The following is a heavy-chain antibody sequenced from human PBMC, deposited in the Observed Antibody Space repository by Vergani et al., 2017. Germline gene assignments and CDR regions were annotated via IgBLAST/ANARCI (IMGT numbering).Heavy chain of an antibody. Sequence: QVQLEESGGGVVQPGRSLRLSCAGSGFTLSSHAMHWVRQAPGKGLGWVAFIWYDGSKEYYADSVKGRFIISRDDSKNTLYLQMSSLRVEDTAIYYCAELYGDDGYSPFWGQGTLVTVSS. CDR3: AELYGDDGYSPF. J-gene: IGHJ4*02. CDR2: IWYDGSKE. D-gene: IGHD5-18*01. V-gene: IGHV3-33*06. CDR1: GFTLSSHA.